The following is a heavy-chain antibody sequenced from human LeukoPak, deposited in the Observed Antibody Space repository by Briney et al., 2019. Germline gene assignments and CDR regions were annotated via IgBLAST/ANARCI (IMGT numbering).Heavy chain of an antibody. CDR2: ISYDGNNK. Sequence: GGSLRLSCAASGFTFWSYAMHWVRQATGKGLEGVAVISYDGNNKYYADSVKGRFTISRDNSKNTLYLQMNRLRAEDTAVYYCARGVPRATYYYDSSGYSHFDYWGQGTLVTVSS. CDR3: ARGVPRATYYYDSSGYSHFDY. D-gene: IGHD3-22*01. CDR1: GFTFWSYA. J-gene: IGHJ4*02. V-gene: IGHV3-30*04.